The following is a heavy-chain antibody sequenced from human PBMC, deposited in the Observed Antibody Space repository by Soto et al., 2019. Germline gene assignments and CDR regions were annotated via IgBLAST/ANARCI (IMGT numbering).Heavy chain of an antibody. D-gene: IGHD6-6*01. V-gene: IGHV4-31*03. J-gene: IGHJ4*02. Sequence: PSETLSLTCTFSGGAISSGGYYWSWSRQHPGKGLEWIGYIYYSGSTYYNPSLKSRVTISVDTSKNQFSLKLSSVTAADTAVYYCARVVASSSSWRIPRNYSFDYWGQGTLVTVSS. CDR3: ARVVASSSSWRIPRNYSFDY. CDR2: IYYSGST. CDR1: GGAISSGGYY.